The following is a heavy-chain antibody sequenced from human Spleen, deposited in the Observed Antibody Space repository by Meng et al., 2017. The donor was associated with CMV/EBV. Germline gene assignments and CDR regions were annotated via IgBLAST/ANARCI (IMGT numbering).Heavy chain of an antibody. CDR2: IHKGGSSR. Sequence: FPFLYSRGDRVRQAPGKGRVWVPRIHKGGSSRTYVISVKGRFTSSRDNAKITVYLQMNSLGPEGTAVYYRTRDGLMADVDNWGQGTLVTVSS. V-gene: IGHV3-74*03. CDR3: TRDGLMADVDN. CDR1: FPFLYSR. J-gene: IGHJ4*02. D-gene: IGHD3-10*01.